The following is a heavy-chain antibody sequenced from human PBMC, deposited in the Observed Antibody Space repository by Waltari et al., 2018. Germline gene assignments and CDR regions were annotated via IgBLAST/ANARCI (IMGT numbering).Heavy chain of an antibody. CDR1: GFTVSTNY. Sequence: EVQLVESGGGLVQPGGSLSLSCAASGFTVSTNYMSWVRQAPEKGLEWVSVIYSGGATYHADSVKGRFTISRDNSKNTLYLQMNNLRVEDTAVYYCARLLDSGDYFDYWGQGTLVTVSS. CDR2: IYSGGAT. CDR3: ARLLDSGDYFDY. D-gene: IGHD1-26*01. V-gene: IGHV3-66*02. J-gene: IGHJ4*02.